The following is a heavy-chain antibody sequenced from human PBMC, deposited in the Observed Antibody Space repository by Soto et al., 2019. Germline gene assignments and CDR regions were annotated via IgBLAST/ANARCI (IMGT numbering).Heavy chain of an antibody. J-gene: IGHJ3*02. Sequence: EVQLVESGGGLVEPGGSLRLSCAASGFTFNSYTMNWVRQPPGKGLEWVSSISAGGRSIYYTDSLKGRSTVSRDNSKNSLYLQMNSLRVYVTAVYYCARSTPGNPFDIWGQGTMVTVSS. V-gene: IGHV3-21*01. D-gene: IGHD3-10*01. CDR1: GFTFNSYT. CDR2: ISAGGRSI. CDR3: ARSTPGNPFDI.